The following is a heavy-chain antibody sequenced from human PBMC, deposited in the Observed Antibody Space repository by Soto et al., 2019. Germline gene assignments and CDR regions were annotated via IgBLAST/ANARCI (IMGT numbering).Heavy chain of an antibody. CDR2: ISSSGSTI. CDR3: ARAGTDIVVVPAASPLYYYGMDV. J-gene: IGHJ6*02. V-gene: IGHV3-11*01. Sequence: QVQLVESGGGLVQPGGSLRLSCAASGFTFSDYYMSWIRQAPGKGLEWVSYISSSGSTIYYADSVKGRFTISRDNAKNSLYLQMNSLRAEDTAVYYCARAGTDIVVVPAASPLYYYGMDVWGQGTTVTVSS. CDR1: GFTFSDYY. D-gene: IGHD2-2*01.